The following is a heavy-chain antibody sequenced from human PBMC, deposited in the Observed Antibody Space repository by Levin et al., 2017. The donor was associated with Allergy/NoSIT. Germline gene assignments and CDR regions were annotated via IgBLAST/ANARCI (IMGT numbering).Heavy chain of an antibody. CDR2: IFSVGGT. V-gene: IGHV3-53*01. D-gene: IGHD3-10*01. CDR1: GFSVSNNY. Sequence: GESLKISCAASGFSVSNNYISWVRQAPGKGLEWVSLIFSVGGTYYADSVKDRFTVSRDNSRNTVFLQMNSLRAEDTAVYYCARDGGSGTYGSSYYYGMDVWGQGTTVTVSS. J-gene: IGHJ6*02. CDR3: ARDGGSGTYGSSYYYGMDV.